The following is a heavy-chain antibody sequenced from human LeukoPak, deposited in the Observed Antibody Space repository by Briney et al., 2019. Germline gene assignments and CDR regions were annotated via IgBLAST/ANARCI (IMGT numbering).Heavy chain of an antibody. CDR1: DFSVSNKF. J-gene: IGHJ3*02. Sequence: GGSLRLSCGATDFSVSNKFMTRVRRAPGKGLDWVSIISSGGNTYYADSVRGRFTISRDNSANTLYLQMNGLRVEDTAVYYCARVLRGGNTGFAFDIWGQGTMVTVSS. CDR3: ARVLRGGNTGFAFDI. D-gene: IGHD4-23*01. V-gene: IGHV3-66*02. CDR2: ISSGGNT.